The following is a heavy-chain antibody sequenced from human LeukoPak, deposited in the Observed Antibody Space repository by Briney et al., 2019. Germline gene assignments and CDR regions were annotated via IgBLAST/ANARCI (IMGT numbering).Heavy chain of an antibody. J-gene: IGHJ4*02. D-gene: IGHD3-10*01. Sequence: ASVKVSCKASGYTFTSYGISWVRQAPGQGLEWVGWISAYNGNTNYAQKLQGRVTMTTDTSTSTAYMELRSLRSDDTAVYYCARAKELLWFGELLHEYYFDYWGQGTLVTVSS. V-gene: IGHV1-18*01. CDR1: GYTFTSYG. CDR2: ISAYNGNT. CDR3: ARAKELLWFGELLHEYYFDY.